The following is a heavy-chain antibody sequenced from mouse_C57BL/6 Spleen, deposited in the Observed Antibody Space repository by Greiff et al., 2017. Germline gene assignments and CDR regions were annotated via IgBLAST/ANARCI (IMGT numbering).Heavy chain of an antibody. D-gene: IGHD1-1*01. J-gene: IGHJ2*01. V-gene: IGHV2-9-1*01. CDR1: GFSLTSYA. CDR3: ARIYYGSSYKSRVYVDY. CDR2: IWTGGGT. Sequence: VQLQQSGPGLVAPSQSLSITCTVSGFSLTSYAISWVRQPPGKGLEWLGVIWTGGGTHYNSALLSRLCIRTDNSKSQVFLKMNRLQTEDTARYYCARIYYGSSYKSRVYVDYWGQGTTLTVSS.